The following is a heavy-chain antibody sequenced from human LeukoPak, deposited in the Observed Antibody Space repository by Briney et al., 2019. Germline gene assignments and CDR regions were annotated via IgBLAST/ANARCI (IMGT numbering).Heavy chain of an antibody. CDR1: GFTFSSYA. V-gene: IGHV3-23*01. CDR3: ASYDNSRRLEY. CDR2: ISGSGGST. J-gene: IGHJ4*02. D-gene: IGHD3-22*01. Sequence: GGSLRLSCAASGFTFSSYAMSWVRQAPGKGLEWVSAISGSGGSTYYADSVKGRFTISRDNAKNSLYLQMNSLRAEDTAVYYCASYDNSRRLEYWGQGTLVTVSS.